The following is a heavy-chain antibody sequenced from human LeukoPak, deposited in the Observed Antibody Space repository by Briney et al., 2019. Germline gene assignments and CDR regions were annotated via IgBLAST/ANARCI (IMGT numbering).Heavy chain of an antibody. D-gene: IGHD5-18*01. V-gene: IGHV3-30*04. CDR1: GFTFSSNA. CDR3: ARDPKGGYSYGWGAFDI. J-gene: IGHJ3*02. CDR2: ISFDGNNK. Sequence: GGSLRLSCAASGFTFSSNAMHWVRQAPGKGLEWVAIISFDGNNKYYADSVKGRFTISRDNSKNTLYLKMNSLRTEDTAVYYCARDPKGGYSYGWGAFDIWGHVTMVTVSS.